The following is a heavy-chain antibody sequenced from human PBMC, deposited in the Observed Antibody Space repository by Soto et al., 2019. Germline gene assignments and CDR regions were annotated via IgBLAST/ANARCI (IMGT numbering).Heavy chain of an antibody. CDR2: IIPIFGTA. D-gene: IGHD5-12*01. J-gene: IGHJ4*02. CDR1: VGTFSSYA. V-gene: IGHV1-69*13. Sequence: SVKFSCKASVGTFSSYAISWVRQAPGQGLEWMGGIIPIFGTANYAQKFQGRVTITADESTSTAYMELSSLRSEDTAVYYCARGFYSGLDYWGQGNLVTVSS. CDR3: ARGFYSGLDY.